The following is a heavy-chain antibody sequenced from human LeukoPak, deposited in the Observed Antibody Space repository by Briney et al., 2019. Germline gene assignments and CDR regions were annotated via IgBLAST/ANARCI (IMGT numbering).Heavy chain of an antibody. V-gene: IGHV3-33*01. CDR2: IWYDGSNK. CDR3: ARGWFGEPMGDY. J-gene: IGHJ4*02. CDR1: GFTFSSYG. Sequence: GGSLRLSCAASGFTFSSYGMHWVRQAPGKGLEWVAVIWYDGSNKYYADSVKGRFTISRDNSKNTLYLQMNSLRAEDTAVYHCARGWFGEPMGDYWGQGTLVTVSS. D-gene: IGHD3-10*01.